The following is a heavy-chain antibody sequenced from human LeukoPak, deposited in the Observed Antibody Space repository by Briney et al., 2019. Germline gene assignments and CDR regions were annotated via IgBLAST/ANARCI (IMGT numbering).Heavy chain of an antibody. V-gene: IGHV3-23*01. D-gene: IGHD1-26*01. J-gene: IGHJ6*03. CDR3: AKWDENFYYMDV. Sequence: PGGSLRLSCAASRFTFKRYVMSWVRQAPGKGLEWVSSISGSGGGTFYASSVRGRFTISRDNSKHTVFLQMNGLRAEDTAIYYCAKWDENFYYMDVWGQGTTVTVSS. CDR1: RFTFKRYV. CDR2: ISGSGGGT.